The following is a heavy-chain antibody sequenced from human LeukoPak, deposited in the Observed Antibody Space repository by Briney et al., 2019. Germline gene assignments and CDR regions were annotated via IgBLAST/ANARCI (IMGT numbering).Heavy chain of an antibody. Sequence: SETLSLTCTVSGGSISSGTYYWGWIRQPPGKGLEWIGEINNSGSTNYNPSLKSRVTISRDTSKNQFSLKLSSVTAADTAVYYCARGRAFFDWGQGTLVTVSS. CDR3: ARGRAFFD. V-gene: IGHV4-39*07. CDR1: GGSISSGTYY. CDR2: INNSGST. J-gene: IGHJ4*02. D-gene: IGHD3-3*02.